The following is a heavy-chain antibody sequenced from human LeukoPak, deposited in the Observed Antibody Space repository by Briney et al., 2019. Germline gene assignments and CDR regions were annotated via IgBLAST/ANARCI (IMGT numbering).Heavy chain of an antibody. CDR3: ARGYCSGGSCYGWFDP. Sequence: ASVKVSCKAPGYTFTGYYMHWVRQAPGQGLEWMGWINPNSGGTNYAQKFQGWVTMTRDTSISTAYMELSRLRSDDTAVYYCARGYCSGGSCYGWFDPWGQGTLVTVSS. CDR2: INPNSGGT. J-gene: IGHJ5*02. V-gene: IGHV1-2*04. CDR1: GYTFTGYY. D-gene: IGHD2-15*01.